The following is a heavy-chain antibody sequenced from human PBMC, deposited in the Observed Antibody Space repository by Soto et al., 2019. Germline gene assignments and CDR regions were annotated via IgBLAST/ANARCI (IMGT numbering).Heavy chain of an antibody. D-gene: IGHD3-16*01. Sequence: AASVKVSCKASGYTFTGYYMHWVRQAPGQGLEWMGWINPNSGGTNYAQKFQGRVTMTRDTSISTAYMELSRLRSDDTAVYYCARGGVSPMGGYYYYGMDVWGQGTTVTVSS. CDR3: ARGGVSPMGGYYYYGMDV. CDR1: GYTFTGYY. J-gene: IGHJ6*02. CDR2: INPNSGGT. V-gene: IGHV1-2*02.